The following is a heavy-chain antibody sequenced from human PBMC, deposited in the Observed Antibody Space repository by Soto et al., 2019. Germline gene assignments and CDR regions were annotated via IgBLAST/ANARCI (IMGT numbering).Heavy chain of an antibody. D-gene: IGHD3-9*01. V-gene: IGHV4-59*01. CDR2: IYYSGST. CDR3: ARGGGLYYDILTGYYRSWFDP. CDR1: GGSISSYY. J-gene: IGHJ5*02. Sequence: SETLSLTCTVSGGSISSYYWSWIRQPPGKGLEWIGYIYYSGSTNYNPSLKSRVTISVDTSKNQFSLKLSSVTAADTAVYYCARGGGLYYDILTGYYRSWFDPWGQGTLVTVSS.